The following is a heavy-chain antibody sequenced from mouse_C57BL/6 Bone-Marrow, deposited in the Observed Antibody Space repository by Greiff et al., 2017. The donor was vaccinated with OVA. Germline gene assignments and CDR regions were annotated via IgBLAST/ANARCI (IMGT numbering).Heavy chain of an antibody. CDR2: INPNNGGT. Sequence: VQLKESGPELVKPGASVKIPCKASGYTFTDYNMDWVKQSHGKSLEWIGDINPNNGGTIYNQKFKGKATLTVDKSSSTAYMELRSLTSEDTAVYYCARSRRKDYYAMDYWGQGTSVTVSS. CDR1: GYTFTDYN. CDR3: ARSRRKDYYAMDY. V-gene: IGHV1-18*01. J-gene: IGHJ4*01.